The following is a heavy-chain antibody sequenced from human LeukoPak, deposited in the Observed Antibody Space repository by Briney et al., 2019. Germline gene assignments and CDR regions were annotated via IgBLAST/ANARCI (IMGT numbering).Heavy chain of an antibody. CDR1: VGSISSYY. V-gene: IGHV4-59*01. D-gene: IGHD5-12*01. J-gene: IGHJ6*02. Sequence: PSETLSLTCTVSVGSISSYYWSWIRQPPGKGLEWIGYIYDSGSTNYNPSLKSRVTISVDTSKNQFSLKLSSVTAADTAVYYCARGGSGYDSFYYYGMDVWGQGTTVTVSS. CDR3: ARGGSGYDSFYYYGMDV. CDR2: IYDSGST.